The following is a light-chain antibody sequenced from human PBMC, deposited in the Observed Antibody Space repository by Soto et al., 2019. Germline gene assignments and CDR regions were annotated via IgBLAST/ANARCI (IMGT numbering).Light chain of an antibody. CDR1: QSVVRSSNNKNY. Sequence: DIVMTQSPDSLAVSLGERATINCKSSQSVVRSSNNKNYLAWYQQKPGQPPKLLIYWASTREPGVPARFSGSGSGPDFTLTISSLQAEDVAVYYCQQYYIGPLPFGGGTKVEI. CDR3: QQYYIGPLP. V-gene: IGKV4-1*01. CDR2: WAS. J-gene: IGKJ4*01.